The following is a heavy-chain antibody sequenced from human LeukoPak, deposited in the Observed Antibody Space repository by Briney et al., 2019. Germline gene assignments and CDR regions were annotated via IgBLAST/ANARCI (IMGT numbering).Heavy chain of an antibody. J-gene: IGHJ3*02. D-gene: IGHD3-16*01. CDR1: GFTFSSYS. V-gene: IGHV3-48*04. Sequence: GRSERLSCAASGFTFSSYSMNCVRQAPGKGLEWVSYISSSSSTIYYADSVKGRFTISRDNAKNSLYLQMNSLRAEDTAVYYCARDRAVGVMIAFDIWGQGTTVTVSS. CDR3: ARDRAVGVMIAFDI. CDR2: ISSSSSTI.